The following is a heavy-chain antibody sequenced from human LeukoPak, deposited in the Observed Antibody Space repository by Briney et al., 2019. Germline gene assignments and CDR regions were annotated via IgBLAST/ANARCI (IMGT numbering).Heavy chain of an antibody. V-gene: IGHV3-49*04. CDR3: TRSVQFDRNYYYGMDV. J-gene: IGHJ6*02. CDR1: GFTFGDYV. D-gene: IGHD1-14*01. CDR2: IRTKVYGGTT. Sequence: LTGGSLRLSCTASGFTFGDYVMSWVRQAPGKGLEWEGFIRTKVYGGTTECAASVKGRFSISRDDSKSIAYLQMNSLKTEDTAVYYCTRSVQFDRNYYYGMDVWGQGTTVTVSS.